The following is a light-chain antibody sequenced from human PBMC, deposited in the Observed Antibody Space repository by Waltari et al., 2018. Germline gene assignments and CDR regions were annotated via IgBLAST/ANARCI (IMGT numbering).Light chain of an antibody. CDR1: QSVLYSSNNKNY. CDR2: WAP. V-gene: IGKV4-1*01. J-gene: IGKJ2*01. Sequence: DIVMTQSPDSLAVSLGEKATINCKSSQSVLYSSNNKNYLAWYQQKPGQPPKLLIYWAPTRESGVPDRFSGSGSGTDFTLTISSLQAEDVAGYYCQQYYSTPYTFGQGTKLEIK. CDR3: QQYYSTPYT.